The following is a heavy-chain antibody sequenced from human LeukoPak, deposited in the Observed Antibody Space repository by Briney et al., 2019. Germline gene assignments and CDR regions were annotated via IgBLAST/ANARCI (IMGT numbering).Heavy chain of an antibody. CDR2: IIPIFGTA. Sequence: SVTVSCKASGGTFSSYAISWVRQAPGQGLEWMGGIIPIFGTANYAQKFQGRVTITTDESTSTAYMELSSLRSEDTAVYYCARSIRPTPKYYYDSSGDLDYWGQGTLVTVSS. CDR1: GGTFSSYA. J-gene: IGHJ4*02. CDR3: ARSIRPTPKYYYDSSGDLDY. V-gene: IGHV1-69*05. D-gene: IGHD3-22*01.